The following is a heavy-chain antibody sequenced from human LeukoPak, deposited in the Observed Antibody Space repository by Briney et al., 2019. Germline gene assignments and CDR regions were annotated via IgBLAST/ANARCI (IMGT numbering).Heavy chain of an antibody. D-gene: IGHD3-22*01. CDR1: GFIFSNYA. CDR3: ARVAYYYDSGGYYDY. CDR2: ISSTGGST. V-gene: IGHV3-23*01. Sequence: GGSLRLSCAASGFIFSNYAMNWVRQAPGEGLEWVSGISSTGGSTYYADSVKGRFTISRDNSKSTLYLQMSSLRAEDTAVYYCARVAYYYDSGGYYDYWGQGTLVTVSS. J-gene: IGHJ4*02.